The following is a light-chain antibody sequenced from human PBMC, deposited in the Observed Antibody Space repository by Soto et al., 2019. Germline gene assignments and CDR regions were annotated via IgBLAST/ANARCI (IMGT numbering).Light chain of an antibody. CDR1: SSDVGNYNY. CDR3: SSYATSSTYV. V-gene: IGLV2-14*03. J-gene: IGLJ1*01. CDR2: DVS. Sequence: QSALTQPASVSGSPGQSITLSCNGTSSDVGNYNYVSWYQHHPGKAPKVIIYDVSKRPSGVSNRFSGSKSGNTASLTISGLQAEDEADYYCSSYATSSTYVFGTGTKVTVL.